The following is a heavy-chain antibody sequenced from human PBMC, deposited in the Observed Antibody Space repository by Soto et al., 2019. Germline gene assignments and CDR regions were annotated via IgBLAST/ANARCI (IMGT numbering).Heavy chain of an antibody. Sequence: QVQLVQSGAEVKKPGASVKVSCKASGYTFTTYEIYWVRQAPGQGLEWMGWMNPNSGNTGYAQKFQGNVTMTRDTSISTAYLGLRSLRSEHTAVYYCARGGKWFGDLLNVFDPWGQGTLVTVSS. J-gene: IGHJ5*02. CDR2: MNPNSGNT. CDR3: ARGGKWFGDLLNVFDP. D-gene: IGHD3-10*01. CDR1: GYTFTTYE. V-gene: IGHV1-8*01.